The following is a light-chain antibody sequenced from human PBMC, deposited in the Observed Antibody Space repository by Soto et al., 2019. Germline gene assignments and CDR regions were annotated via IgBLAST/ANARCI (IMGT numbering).Light chain of an antibody. CDR3: SSYTNTNTLV. CDR1: TSDVGGYNH. Sequence: QSVPIQPASVSGSPGQSITISCTGTTSDVGGYNHVSWFQQHPGKVPKLMIYDVNNRPSGVSNRFSGSKSGNTASLTISGLQAEDEADYYCSSYTNTNTLVFGGGTKVTVL. J-gene: IGLJ2*01. CDR2: DVN. V-gene: IGLV2-14*01.